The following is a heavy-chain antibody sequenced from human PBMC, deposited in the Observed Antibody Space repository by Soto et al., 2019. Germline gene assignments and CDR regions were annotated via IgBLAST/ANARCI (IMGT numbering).Heavy chain of an antibody. D-gene: IGHD6-6*01. V-gene: IGHV3-30*18. CDR3: AKDFLGSVEYSSSSGLDY. CDR2: ISYDGSNK. J-gene: IGHJ4*02. Sequence: GSLRLSCSASGFTFSSYGMHWVRQAPGKGLEWVAVISYDGSNKYYADSVKGRFTISRDNSKNTLYLQMNSLRAEDTAVYYCAKDFLGSVEYSSSSGLDYWGQGTLVTVSS. CDR1: GFTFSSYG.